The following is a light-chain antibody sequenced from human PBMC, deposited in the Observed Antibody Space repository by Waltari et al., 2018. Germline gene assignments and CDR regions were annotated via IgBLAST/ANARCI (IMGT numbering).Light chain of an antibody. V-gene: IGKV4-1*01. CDR3: QQYYATPPWT. J-gene: IGKJ1*01. Sequence: IVMTQSPDSLAVSLGERATINCKSSQSGLYSSNNKKYLAWYQQKAGQPPTLLMCWASNRASGVPDRFSGSGSGTDFTLTISSLQAEDVAVYYCQQYYATPPWTFGQGTKVEIK. CDR1: QSGLYSSNNKKY. CDR2: WAS.